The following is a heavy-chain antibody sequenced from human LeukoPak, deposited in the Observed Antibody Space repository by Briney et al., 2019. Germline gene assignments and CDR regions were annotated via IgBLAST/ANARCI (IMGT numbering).Heavy chain of an antibody. CDR1: GYTFTSYG. Sequence: GASVKVSCKASGYTFTSYGISWVRQAPGQGLEWMGWISAYNGNTNYAQKLQGRVTMTTDTSTSTAYMELRSLRSDDTAVYYCAREVMLAWLERVTDYWGQGTLVTVSS. D-gene: IGHD3-22*01. J-gene: IGHJ4*02. V-gene: IGHV1-18*01. CDR3: AREVMLAWLERVTDY. CDR2: ISAYNGNT.